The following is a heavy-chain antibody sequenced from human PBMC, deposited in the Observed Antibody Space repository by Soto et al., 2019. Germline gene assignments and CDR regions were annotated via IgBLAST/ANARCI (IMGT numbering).Heavy chain of an antibody. CDR3: ARRDYGRYHFDY. CDR1: GGSISSSSYY. CDR2: IYYSGST. V-gene: IGHV4-39*01. Sequence: QLQLQESGPGLVKPSETLSLTCTVSGGSISSSSYYWGWIRQPPGKGLEWIGSIYYSGSTYYNPSLKSRVTISVDTSKNQFSLKLSSVTAADTAVYYCARRDYGRYHFDYWGQGTLVTVSS. D-gene: IGHD4-17*01. J-gene: IGHJ4*02.